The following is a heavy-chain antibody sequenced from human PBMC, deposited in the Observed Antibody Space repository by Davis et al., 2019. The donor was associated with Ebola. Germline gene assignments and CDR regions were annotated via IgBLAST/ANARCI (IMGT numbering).Heavy chain of an antibody. CDR3: ARRAAANYFGMDV. J-gene: IGHJ6*02. Sequence: PGGSLRLSCKGSGYSFTSYWIGWVRQMPGKGLEWMGIIYPGDSDTRYSPSFQGQVTISADKSISTAYLQWSSLKASDTAMYYCARRAAANYFGMDVWGQGTTVTVSS. CDR1: GYSFTSYW. CDR2: IYPGDSDT. D-gene: IGHD6-13*01. V-gene: IGHV5-51*01.